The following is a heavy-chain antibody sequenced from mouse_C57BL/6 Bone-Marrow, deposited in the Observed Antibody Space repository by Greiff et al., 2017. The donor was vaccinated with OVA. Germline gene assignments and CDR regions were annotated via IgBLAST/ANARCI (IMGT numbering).Heavy chain of an antibody. CDR2: IDPETGGT. CDR1: GYTFTDYE. Sequence: QVQLQQSGAELVRPGASVTLSCKASGYTFTDYEMHWVKQTPVHGLEWIGAIDPETGGTAYNQKFKGKAILTADKSSSTAYMELRSLTSEDAAVYYCTRTLLRDYWGQGTSVTVSS. J-gene: IGHJ4*01. CDR3: TRTLLRDY. V-gene: IGHV1-15*01. D-gene: IGHD1-1*01.